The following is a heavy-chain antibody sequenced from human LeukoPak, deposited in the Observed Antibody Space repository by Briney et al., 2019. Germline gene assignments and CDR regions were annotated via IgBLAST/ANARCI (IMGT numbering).Heavy chain of an antibody. CDR1: GFTLSSYT. J-gene: IGHJ6*02. D-gene: IGHD4-11*01. Sequence: PGGSLRLSCAASGFTLSSYTMNWVRQPPGKGLEWVSNIGTSSTTIYYADSVKGRFTISRDNAKNSLYLQMNSLRSEDTAFYYCAKELQGYYYYGMDVWGQGTTVTVSS. V-gene: IGHV3-48*04. CDR2: IGTSSTTI. CDR3: AKELQGYYYYGMDV.